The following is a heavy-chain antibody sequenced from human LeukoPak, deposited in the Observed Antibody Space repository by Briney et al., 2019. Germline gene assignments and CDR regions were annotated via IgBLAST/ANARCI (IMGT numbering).Heavy chain of an antibody. CDR1: GFTFNNYA. V-gene: IGHV3-23*01. J-gene: IGHJ4*02. CDR3: ARDLRFGA. D-gene: IGHD3-16*01. Sequence: GGSLRLSCTASGFTFNNYAMSWVRQAPGKGLEWVSAISGGGLTTYYADSVKGRFTISRDNSKNILFLQMNSLRAEDTAVYCCARDLRFGAGGQGTLVSVSS. CDR2: ISGGGLTT.